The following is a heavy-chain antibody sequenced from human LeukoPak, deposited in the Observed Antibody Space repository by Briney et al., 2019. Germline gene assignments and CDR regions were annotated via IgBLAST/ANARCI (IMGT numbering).Heavy chain of an antibody. CDR3: AKEYYYDSSGYYGSDY. CDR1: GFTFSSYA. V-gene: IGHV3-23*01. J-gene: IGHJ4*02. CDR2: ISGSGGST. D-gene: IGHD3-22*01. Sequence: PGGSLRLSCAASGFTFSSYAMSWVRQAPGKGLEWVSAISGSGGSTYYADSVKGRFTISRDNSKNTLYLQMNSLRAEDTAVYYCAKEYYYDSSGYYGSDYWGQGTLVTVSS.